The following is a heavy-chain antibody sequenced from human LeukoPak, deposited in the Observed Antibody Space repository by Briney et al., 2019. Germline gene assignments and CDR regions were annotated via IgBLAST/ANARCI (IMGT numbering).Heavy chain of an antibody. CDR3: ARADRYGQFDY. CDR1: SGSISSSSYY. CDR2: IYYDGST. Sequence: PSETLSLTCTVSSGSISSSSYYWGWIRQPPGKGLEWIGNIYYDGSTYYTPSLKSRVTISVDTSKNQFSLKLNSVTAADTAVYYCARADRYGQFDYWGQGTLVTVSS. J-gene: IGHJ4*02. V-gene: IGHV4-39*07. D-gene: IGHD1-1*01.